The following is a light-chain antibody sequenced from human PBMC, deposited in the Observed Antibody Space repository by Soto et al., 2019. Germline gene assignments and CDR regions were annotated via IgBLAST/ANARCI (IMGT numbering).Light chain of an antibody. Sequence: ENVLTQSPGTLSLSPGERATLSCRASQSVSSNYLAWYQQQKPGQAPRLLIYAASSRATGVPDRFSGSGSGTDFTLAISRLEPEDFVVYYCQQYGGQSWTFGQGTKVEIK. J-gene: IGKJ1*01. CDR3: QQYGGQSWT. CDR2: AAS. CDR1: QSVSSNY. V-gene: IGKV3-20*01.